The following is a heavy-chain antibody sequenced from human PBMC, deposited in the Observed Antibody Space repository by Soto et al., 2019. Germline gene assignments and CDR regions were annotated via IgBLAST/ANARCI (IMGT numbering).Heavy chain of an antibody. J-gene: IGHJ6*02. D-gene: IGHD6-19*01. CDR1: GFTVSSNY. CDR3: ARVNQWLSYYYYYGMDV. CDR2: IYSGGST. Sequence: VGSLRLSGAASGFTVSSNYMSWVRQAPGKGLEWVSVIYSGGSTYYADSVKGRFTISRDNSKNTLYLQMNSLRAEDTAVYYCARVNQWLSYYYYYGMDVWGQGTTVTVSS. V-gene: IGHV3-53*01.